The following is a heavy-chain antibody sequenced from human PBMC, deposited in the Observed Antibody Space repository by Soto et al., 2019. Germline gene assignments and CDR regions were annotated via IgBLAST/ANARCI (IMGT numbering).Heavy chain of an antibody. J-gene: IGHJ6*02. CDR3: ARDYPPGPGGMDV. V-gene: IGHV1-46*01. CDR1: GYTFTSYG. D-gene: IGHD3-10*01. CDR2: INPSGGST. Sequence: ASVKVSCKASGYTFTSYGINWVRQAPGQGLEWMGIINPSGGSTSYAQKFQGRVTMTRDTSTSTVYMELSSLRSEDTAVYYCARDYPPGPGGMDVWGQGTTVTVSS.